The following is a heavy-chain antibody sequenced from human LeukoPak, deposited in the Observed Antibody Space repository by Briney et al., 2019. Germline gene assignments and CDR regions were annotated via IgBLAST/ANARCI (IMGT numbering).Heavy chain of an antibody. CDR2: ISYDGSNK. D-gene: IGHD3-22*01. Sequence: GGSLRLSCAASGFTFSSYAMHWVRQAPGKGLEWVAVISYDGSNKYYADSVKGRFTISRDNSKNTLYLQMNSLRAEDTAVYYCARDPDYDSVQNQGDYWGQGTLVTVSS. CDR3: ARDPDYDSVQNQGDY. V-gene: IGHV3-30*04. J-gene: IGHJ4*02. CDR1: GFTFSSYA.